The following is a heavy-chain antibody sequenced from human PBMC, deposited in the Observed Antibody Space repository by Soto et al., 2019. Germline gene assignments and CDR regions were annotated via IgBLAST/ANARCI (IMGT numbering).Heavy chain of an antibody. CDR2: ISAGNGNT. Sequence: GASVKVSCKASGYTFTRSGISWVRQAPGQGLEWMGWISAGNGNTKYAQKFQGRVTITRDTSASTAYMELSSLRSEDTAVYYCAKGYCSGGSCHPHYWGQGTLVTVSS. CDR3: AKGYCSGGSCHPHY. J-gene: IGHJ4*02. D-gene: IGHD2-15*01. V-gene: IGHV1-18*01. CDR1: GYTFTRSG.